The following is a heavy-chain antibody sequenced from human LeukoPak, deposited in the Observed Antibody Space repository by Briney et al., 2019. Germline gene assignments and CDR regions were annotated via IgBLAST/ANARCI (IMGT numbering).Heavy chain of an antibody. Sequence: PSETLSLTCTVSGGSISSSSYYWGWIRQPPGKGLEWIGSIYYSGSTYYNPSLKSRVTISVDTSKNQFSLRLSSVTAADTAIYYCARYSYYYGSSGYYQSFDYWGQGTLVTVSS. D-gene: IGHD3-22*01. CDR2: IYYSGST. V-gene: IGHV4-39*01. CDR1: GGSISSSSYY. J-gene: IGHJ4*02. CDR3: ARYSYYYGSSGYYQSFDY.